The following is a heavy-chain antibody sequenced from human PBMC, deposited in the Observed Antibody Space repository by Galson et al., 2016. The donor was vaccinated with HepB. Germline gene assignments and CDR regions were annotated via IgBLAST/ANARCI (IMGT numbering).Heavy chain of an antibody. Sequence: SLRLSCAASGFAFSKYGMHWVRQAPGKGLEWVAADSMDGRRKFYADSVKGRFTISRDNSNNMLFLQMSSLRPDDTAVYYCAKRHEYCPPVGCSVDYWGQGTLLSVSS. CDR3: AKRHEYCPPVGCSVDY. D-gene: IGHD2/OR15-2a*01. V-gene: IGHV3-30*18. CDR2: DSMDGRRK. J-gene: IGHJ4*02. CDR1: GFAFSKYG.